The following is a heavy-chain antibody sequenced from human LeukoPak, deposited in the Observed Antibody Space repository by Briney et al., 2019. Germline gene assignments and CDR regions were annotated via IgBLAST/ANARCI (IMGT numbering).Heavy chain of an antibody. V-gene: IGHV3-9*01. J-gene: IGHJ4*02. CDR1: GFTFDDYA. CDR3: AKGITYYDFWSGYAFDY. Sequence: GGSLRLSCAASGFTFDDYAMHWVRQAPGKGLEWVSGISWNIGSIGYADSVKGRFTISRDNAKNSLYLQMNSLRAEDTALYYCAKGITYYDFWSGYAFDYWGQGTLVTVSS. CDR2: ISWNIGSI. D-gene: IGHD3-3*01.